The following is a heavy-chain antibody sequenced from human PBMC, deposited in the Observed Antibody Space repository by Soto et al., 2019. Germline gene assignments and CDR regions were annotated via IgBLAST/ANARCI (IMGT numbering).Heavy chain of an antibody. J-gene: IGHJ3*02. V-gene: IGHV1-18*01. CDR2: ISAYNGNT. Sequence: GASVKVSCKASGYTFTSYGISWVRQAPGQGLEWMGWISAYNGNTNYSQKFQGRVTITRDTSASTAYMELSSLRSEDTAVYYCARVRYCSGGSCYSFVAFDIWGQGTMVTVSS. CDR1: GYTFTSYG. D-gene: IGHD2-15*01. CDR3: ARVRYCSGGSCYSFVAFDI.